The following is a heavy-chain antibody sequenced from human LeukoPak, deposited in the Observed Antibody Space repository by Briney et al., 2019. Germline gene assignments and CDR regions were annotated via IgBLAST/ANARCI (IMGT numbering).Heavy chain of an antibody. J-gene: IGHJ4*02. CDR3: ARETRYSSGWYPDYFDY. CDR2: IHHSGRT. Sequence: SETLSLTCTVPGYSISSDYYWGWIRQPPGKGLEWIGSIHHSGRTYYNPSLKSRVTISVDTSKNQFSLKLTSVTAADTAVYYCARETRYSSGWYPDYFDYWGQGTLVTVSS. V-gene: IGHV4-38-2*02. D-gene: IGHD6-19*01. CDR1: GYSISSDYY.